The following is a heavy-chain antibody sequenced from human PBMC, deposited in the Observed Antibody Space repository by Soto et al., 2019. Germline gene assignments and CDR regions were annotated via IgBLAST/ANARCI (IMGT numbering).Heavy chain of an antibody. Sequence: QVQLVQSGAEVKKHGASVKVSCKAPGYTFTRYGISWVRQAPGQGLEWMGWISAYNGNTNYAQKLQGRVTMTTDTATSTGYMELRSLRSDDTAVYYCARDKQWGELEYWGQGTLVTVSS. D-gene: IGHD6-19*01. CDR1: GYTFTRYG. J-gene: IGHJ4*02. CDR2: ISAYNGNT. CDR3: ARDKQWGELEY. V-gene: IGHV1-18*01.